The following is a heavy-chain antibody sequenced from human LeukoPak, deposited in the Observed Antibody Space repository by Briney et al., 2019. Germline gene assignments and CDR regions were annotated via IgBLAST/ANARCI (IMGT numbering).Heavy chain of an antibody. D-gene: IGHD2-15*01. J-gene: IGHJ5*02. Sequence: ASVKVSCKASGYTFTSYGISWVRQAPGQGLEWMGWISAYNGNTNYAQKLQGRVTMTTDTSTSTAYMELRSLRSDDTAVYYCARGRYCSGGSCSGWFDPWGQGTLVTVSS. CDR1: GYTFTSYG. CDR2: ISAYNGNT. CDR3: ARGRYCSGGSCSGWFDP. V-gene: IGHV1-18*01.